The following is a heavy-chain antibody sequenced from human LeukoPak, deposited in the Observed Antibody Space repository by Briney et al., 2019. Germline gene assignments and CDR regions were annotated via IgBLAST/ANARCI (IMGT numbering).Heavy chain of an antibody. J-gene: IGHJ5*02. Sequence: ASVKVSCKASGYTFTSYGISWVRQAPGQGLEWMGWISAYNGNTNYAQKLQGRVTMTTDTSTSTAYMELRSLRSDATAVYYCARVTPGVVILNCFDPWGQGTLVTVSS. CDR1: GYTFTSYG. CDR3: ARVTPGVVILNCFDP. CDR2: ISAYNGNT. V-gene: IGHV1-18*04. D-gene: IGHD3-16*02.